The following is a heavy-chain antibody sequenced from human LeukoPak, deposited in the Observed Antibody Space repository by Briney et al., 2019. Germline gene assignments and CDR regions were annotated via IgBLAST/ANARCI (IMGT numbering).Heavy chain of an antibody. Sequence: SETLSLTCTVSGGSISSYYWSWIRQPAGKAPGWIGRIYSSGIINYNPSLKSRVTMSLDNSKNQLSLKLSYVTAADTAVYYCARDTGKSGYPDYWGQGTLVTVSS. D-gene: IGHD3-3*01. CDR3: ARDTGKSGYPDY. CDR2: IYSSGII. CDR1: GGSISSYY. V-gene: IGHV4-4*07. J-gene: IGHJ4*02.